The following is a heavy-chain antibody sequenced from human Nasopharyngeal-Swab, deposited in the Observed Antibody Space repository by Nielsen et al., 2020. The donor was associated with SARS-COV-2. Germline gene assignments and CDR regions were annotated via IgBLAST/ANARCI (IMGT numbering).Heavy chain of an antibody. V-gene: IGHV3-66*01. CDR2: IYPNGRT. Sequence: GESLKISCAASGFTFSSFAISWVRQAPGKGLEWVSMIYPNGRTYYAESVKGRFIISRGTSKNTMSLQMNSLRVDDTALYYCTTSEAAGTVGDIWGQGTMVTVSS. CDR3: TTSEAAGTVGDI. D-gene: IGHD6-13*01. CDR1: GFTFSSFA. J-gene: IGHJ3*02.